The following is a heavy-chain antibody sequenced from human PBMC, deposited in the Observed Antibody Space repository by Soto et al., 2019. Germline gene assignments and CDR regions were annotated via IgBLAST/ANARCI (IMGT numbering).Heavy chain of an antibody. CDR1: GFTFSSYW. V-gene: IGHV3-7*01. CDR3: ARPYYYDSSGYYSADSMDV. Sequence: PGGSLRLSCAASGFTFSSYWMSWVRQAPGKGLEWVANIKQDGSEKYYVDSVKGRFTISRDNAKNSLYLQMNSLRAEDTAVYYCARPYYYDSSGYYSADSMDVWGQGTTVTVPS. J-gene: IGHJ6*02. CDR2: IKQDGSEK. D-gene: IGHD3-22*01.